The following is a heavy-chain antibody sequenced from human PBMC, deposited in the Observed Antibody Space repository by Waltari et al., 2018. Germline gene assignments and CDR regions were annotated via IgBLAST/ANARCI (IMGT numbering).Heavy chain of an antibody. Sequence: KKPGSSVKVSCKASGGTFSSYAISWVRQAPGQGLEWMGGIIPIFGTANYAQKFQGRVTITADKSTSTAYMELSSLRSEDTAVYYCASRQVGEQWLVRGLTVNYYYMDVWGKGTTVTVSS. CDR2: IIPIFGTA. D-gene: IGHD6-19*01. V-gene: IGHV1-69*06. CDR3: ASRQVGEQWLVRGLTVNYYYMDV. J-gene: IGHJ6*03. CDR1: GGTFSSYA.